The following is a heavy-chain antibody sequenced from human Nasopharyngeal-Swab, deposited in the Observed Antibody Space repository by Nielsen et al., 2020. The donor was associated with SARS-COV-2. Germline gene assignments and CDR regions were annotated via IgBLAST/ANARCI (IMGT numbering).Heavy chain of an antibody. D-gene: IGHD1-26*01. V-gene: IGHV4-4*07. J-gene: IGHJ3*02. CDR1: CGSISSYY. CDR2: SHTSGST. CDR3: AMGLDAFDI. Sequence: LSPSCTVPCGSISSYYWSWIRQPAGKGLEWSGRSHTSGSTNYNPSLKSRVTMSVDTSKNQFSLKLSSVTAADTAVYYCAMGLDAFDIWGQGTMVTVSS.